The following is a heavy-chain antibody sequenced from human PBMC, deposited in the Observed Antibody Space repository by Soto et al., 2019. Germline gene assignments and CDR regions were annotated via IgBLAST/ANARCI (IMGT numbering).Heavy chain of an antibody. CDR3: ARGISSSWYLDYFDY. Sequence: GGSLRLSCAASGFTFSSYGMHWVRQAPGKGLEWVAVIWYDGSNKYYADSVKGRFTISRDNSKNTLYLQMNSLRAEDTAVYYCARGISSSWYLDYFDYWGQGTLVTVSS. V-gene: IGHV3-33*01. J-gene: IGHJ4*02. CDR2: IWYDGSNK. D-gene: IGHD6-13*01. CDR1: GFTFSSYG.